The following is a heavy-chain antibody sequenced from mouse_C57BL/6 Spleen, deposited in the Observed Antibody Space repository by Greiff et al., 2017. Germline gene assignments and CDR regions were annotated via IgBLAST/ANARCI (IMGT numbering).Heavy chain of an antibody. CDR2: IYPGDGDT. Sequence: QVQLKESGPELVKPGASVKISCKASGYAFRRSWMNWVKQRPGKGLEWIGRIYPGDGDTNYNGKFKGKATLTADKSSSTAYMQLSSLTSEDSAVYFCAGYYGNYEWYFDVWGTGTTVTVSS. CDR3: AGYYGNYEWYFDV. V-gene: IGHV1-82*01. CDR1: GYAFRRSW. J-gene: IGHJ1*03. D-gene: IGHD2-1*01.